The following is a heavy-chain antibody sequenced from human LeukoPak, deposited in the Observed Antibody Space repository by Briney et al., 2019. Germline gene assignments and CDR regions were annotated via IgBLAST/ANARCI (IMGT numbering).Heavy chain of an antibody. V-gene: IGHV1-2*02. CDR1: GYTSTGYY. CDR2: INPNSSGT. D-gene: IGHD3-22*01. Sequence: ASVKVSCKASGYTSTGYYMHWVRQAPGQGLEWMGWINPNSSGTNYAQKFQGRVTMTRDTSISTAYMELSRLRSDDTAVYYCARGPMGDDYYDSSGYYSNYFDYWGQGTLVTVSS. CDR3: ARGPMGDDYYDSSGYYSNYFDY. J-gene: IGHJ4*02.